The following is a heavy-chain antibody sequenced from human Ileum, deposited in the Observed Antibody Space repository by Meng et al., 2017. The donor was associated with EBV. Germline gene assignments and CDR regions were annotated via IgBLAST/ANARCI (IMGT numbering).Heavy chain of an antibody. CDR3: ARESYSDSSGYYSLDY. CDR2: IHHTEST. Sequence: QVQLQESGPGLVKPSGTLSLTLAVSGGSISSSNWWSWVRQAPGKGLEWIGEIHHTESTNYNPSLKSRVTISVDKSKNQFSLKLSSVTAADTAVYYCARESYSDSSGYYSLDYWGQGSLVTVSS. CDR1: GGSISSSNW. V-gene: IGHV4-4*02. D-gene: IGHD3-22*01. J-gene: IGHJ4*02.